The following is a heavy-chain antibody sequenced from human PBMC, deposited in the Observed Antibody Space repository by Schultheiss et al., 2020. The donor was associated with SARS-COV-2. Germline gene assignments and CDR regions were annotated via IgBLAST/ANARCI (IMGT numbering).Heavy chain of an antibody. CDR2: ISYDGSNK. CDR3: TRDIRDDSSGIKEDAFDL. J-gene: IGHJ3*01. D-gene: IGHD3-22*01. Sequence: GESLKISCAASGFTFSSYAMHWVRQAPGKGLEWVAVISYDGSNKYYADSVKGRFTISRDNSKNTLYLQMNSLRAEDTAVYYCTRDIRDDSSGIKEDAFDLWGQGTMVTVSS. CDR1: GFTFSSYA. V-gene: IGHV3-30-3*01.